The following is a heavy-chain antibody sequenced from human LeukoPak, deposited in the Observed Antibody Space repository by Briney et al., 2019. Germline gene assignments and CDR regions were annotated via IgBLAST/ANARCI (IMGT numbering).Heavy chain of an antibody. J-gene: IGHJ6*03. D-gene: IGHD3-3*01. CDR3: ARVKGSGYFLVYYYYMDV. V-gene: IGHV3-7*01. Sequence: GGSLRLSCVASGFTFSKYTMHRVRQAPGKGLEWVANIKQDGSEKYYVDSVKGRSTISRDNAKNSLYLQMNSLRAEDTAVYYCARVKGSGYFLVYYYYMDVWGKGTTVTVSS. CDR1: GFTFSKYT. CDR2: IKQDGSEK.